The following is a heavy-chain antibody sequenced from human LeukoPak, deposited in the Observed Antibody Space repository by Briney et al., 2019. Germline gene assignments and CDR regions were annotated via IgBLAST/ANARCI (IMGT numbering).Heavy chain of an antibody. V-gene: IGHV3-30-3*02. CDR2: ISYDGSNK. CDR1: GFTFSSYA. D-gene: IGHD5-12*01. J-gene: IGHJ3*02. CDR3: ASLSGPLKGNAFDI. Sequence: PGGSLRLSCAASGFTFSSYAMPWVRQAPGKGLEWVAVISYDGSNKYYADSVKGRFTISRDNSKNTLYLQMNSLRAEDTAVYYCASLSGPLKGNAFDIWGQGTMVTVSS.